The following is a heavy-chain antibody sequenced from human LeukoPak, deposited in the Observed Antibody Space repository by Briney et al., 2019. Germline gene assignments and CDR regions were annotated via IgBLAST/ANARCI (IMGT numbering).Heavy chain of an antibody. Sequence: GGSLRLSCAASGFTFSSYGAHWVRQAPGKGLEWVAVISYDGSNKYYADSVKGRFTISRDNSKNTLYLQMNSLRAEDTAVYYCAKDRGSSGYFDYWGQGTLVTVSS. J-gene: IGHJ4*02. V-gene: IGHV3-30*18. CDR3: AKDRGSSGYFDY. D-gene: IGHD3-22*01. CDR1: GFTFSSYG. CDR2: ISYDGSNK.